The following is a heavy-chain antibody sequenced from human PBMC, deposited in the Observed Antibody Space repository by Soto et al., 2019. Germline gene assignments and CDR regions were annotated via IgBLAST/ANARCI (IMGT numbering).Heavy chain of an antibody. D-gene: IGHD1-26*01. CDR2: ISASGVNT. CDR3: AKGQGVGGIYSLDY. J-gene: IGHJ4*02. V-gene: IGHV3-23*01. Sequence: DVQLLESGGDLVQPGGSLSLSCAASGFTFTSFAMSWVRQAPGKGLEWVSTISASGVNTYYTDSVKGRCTISRDNSKDTLSLQMTGLRADDTAVYYCAKGQGVGGIYSLDYWGQGTVVTVSS. CDR1: GFTFTSFA.